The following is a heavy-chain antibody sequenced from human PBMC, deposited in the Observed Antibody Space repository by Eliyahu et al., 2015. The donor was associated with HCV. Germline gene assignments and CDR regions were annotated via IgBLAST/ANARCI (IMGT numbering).Heavy chain of an antibody. V-gene: IGHV3-66*02. CDR3: ARDQLDDYGDYSDENYYYVMDV. CDR1: GFTVSSNY. D-gene: IGHD4-17*01. CDR2: IYSGGST. J-gene: IGHJ6*02. Sequence: EVQLVESGGGLVQPGGSLRLSCAASGFTVSSNYMXWVRRAPGKGLEWVSVIYSGGSTYFADSVKGRFTISRDNSKNTLYLQMNSLRAEDTAVYYCARDQLDDYGDYSDENYYYVMDVWGQGTTVTVSS.